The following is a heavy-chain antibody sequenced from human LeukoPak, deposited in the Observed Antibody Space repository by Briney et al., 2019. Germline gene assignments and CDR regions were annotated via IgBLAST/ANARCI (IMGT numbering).Heavy chain of an antibody. V-gene: IGHV4-31*03. CDR3: ARTPNNAQPLGTIYFDY. D-gene: IGHD1-1*01. CDR2: FYYSGST. CDR1: GGSISSGGYY. Sequence: SQTLSLTCTVSGGSISSGGYYWSWIRQHPGKGLEWIGFFYYSGSTYYNPSLKSRVTISVDTSKNQFSLKLSSVTAADTAVYYCARTPNNAQPLGTIYFDYWGQGTLVTVSS. J-gene: IGHJ4*02.